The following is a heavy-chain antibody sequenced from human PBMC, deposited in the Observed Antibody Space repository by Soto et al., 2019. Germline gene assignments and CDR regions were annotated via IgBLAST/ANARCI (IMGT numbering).Heavy chain of an antibody. D-gene: IGHD3-10*01. CDR3: AREGIGITMVRGVKNWFDP. V-gene: IGHV1-69*08. CDR2: IIPILGIA. J-gene: IGHJ5*02. CDR1: GGTFSSYT. Sequence: QVQLVQSGAEVKKPGSSVKVSCKASGGTFSSYTISWVRQAPGQGLEWMGRIIPILGIANYAQKFQGRVTITADKATSTAYMELSSLRSEDTAVYYCAREGIGITMVRGVKNWFDPWGQGTLVTVSS.